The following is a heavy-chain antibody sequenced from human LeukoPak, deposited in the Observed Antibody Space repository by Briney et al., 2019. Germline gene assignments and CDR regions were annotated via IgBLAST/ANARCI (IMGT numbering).Heavy chain of an antibody. J-gene: IGHJ4*02. CDR1: GFTFSSYA. D-gene: IGHD2-2*01. V-gene: IGHV3-23*01. CDR2: ISSSGGST. Sequence: GGSLRLSCAASGFTFSSYAMSWVRQAPGKGLEWVSVISSSGGSTYYADSVKGRFTISRDNSKNTLYLQMNSLRAEDTAVYYCAKDPFVVVPAAMPRPFDYWGQGTLVTVSS. CDR3: AKDPFVVVPAAMPRPFDY.